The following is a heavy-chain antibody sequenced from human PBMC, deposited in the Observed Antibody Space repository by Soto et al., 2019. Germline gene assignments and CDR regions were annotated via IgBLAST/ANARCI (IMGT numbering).Heavy chain of an antibody. D-gene: IGHD3-10*01. CDR1: GGSISSGDYY. J-gene: IGHJ6*02. Sequence: PSETLSLTCTVSGGSISSGDYYWSWIRQPPGKGLEWIGYIYYSGSTYYNPSLKSRVTISVDTSQNQVSLKLASVTAADTAVYYCLTQGFGPLHGLVDVWGQGTTVTVSS. V-gene: IGHV4-30-4*01. CDR3: LTQGFGPLHGLVDV. CDR2: IYYSGST.